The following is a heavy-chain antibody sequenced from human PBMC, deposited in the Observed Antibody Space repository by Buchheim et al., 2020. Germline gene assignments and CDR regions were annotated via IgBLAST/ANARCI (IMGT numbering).Heavy chain of an antibody. CDR1: GFTFSGYA. CDR3: ATGMSGYNWNYFDY. D-gene: IGHD1-20*01. CDR2: ITASGRTT. Sequence: EVQLLESGGGLVQPGGSLRLSCAASGFTFSGYAFSWVRQVPGKGLEWVSTITASGRTTFYADSVKGRFTVSIDNSRDTLYLHMSSLRPEDTAVYYCATGMSGYNWNYFDYGGQGAL. V-gene: IGHV3-23*01. J-gene: IGHJ4*02.